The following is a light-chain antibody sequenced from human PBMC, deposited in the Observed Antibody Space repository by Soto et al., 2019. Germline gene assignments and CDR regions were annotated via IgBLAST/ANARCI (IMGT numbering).Light chain of an antibody. J-gene: IGKJ1*01. CDR1: QSISSW. CDR2: DAS. Sequence: DIQMTQSPSTLSASVGDRVTITCRASQSISSWLAWYQQKPGKAPKLLIYDASSLESGVPSRFSGSGSGTEFTLTISSLQPDDFATYNCQQYNSYRTFGQGTKVDIK. CDR3: QQYNSYRT. V-gene: IGKV1-5*01.